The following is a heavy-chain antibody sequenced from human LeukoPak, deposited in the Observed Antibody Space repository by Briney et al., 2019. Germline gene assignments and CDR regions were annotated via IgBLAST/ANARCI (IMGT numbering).Heavy chain of an antibody. J-gene: IGHJ4*02. CDR3: ARGGSGYDFDF. CDR2: IWYDGSNK. V-gene: IGHV3-33*08. D-gene: IGHD5-12*01. CDR1: GFTLSSYG. Sequence: GGSLRLSCAASGFTLSSYGMHWVRQAPGKGLEWVAVIWYDGSNKYYVDSVKGRFTISRDNSKNTLYLQMNSLRAEDTAVYYCARGGSGYDFDFWGQGTLVTVSS.